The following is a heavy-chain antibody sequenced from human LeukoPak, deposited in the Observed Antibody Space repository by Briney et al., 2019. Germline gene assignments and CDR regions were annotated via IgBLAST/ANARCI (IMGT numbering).Heavy chain of an antibody. CDR1: GASFSSGDHH. CDR2: NMNT. V-gene: IGHV4-61*08. D-gene: IGHD2-8*01. CDR3: ATYYVNGAGRGH. J-gene: IGHJ4*02. Sequence: SETLSLTCIVSGASFSSGDHHWSWIRQAPGKGLEWIGHNMNTYYNPSLKSRVTISIDTSKNQFSLMPSTVTAADAAIYYCATYYVNGAGRGHWGPGTLVTVSS.